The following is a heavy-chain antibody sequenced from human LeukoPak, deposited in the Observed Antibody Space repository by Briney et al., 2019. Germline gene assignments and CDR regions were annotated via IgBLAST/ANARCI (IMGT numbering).Heavy chain of an antibody. D-gene: IGHD3-9*01. Sequence: SETLSLTCTVSGASISSYYWSWTRQPPGKGLEWITYIHYSGRTHYNPSLKSRVTISVDTSKNQFSLKLSSVTAADTAVYYCASQTALPYFDLLLGDGPGYFDYWGQGTLVTVSS. V-gene: IGHV4-59*08. CDR3: ASQTALPYFDLLLGDGPGYFDY. J-gene: IGHJ4*02. CDR2: IHYSGRT. CDR1: GASISSYY.